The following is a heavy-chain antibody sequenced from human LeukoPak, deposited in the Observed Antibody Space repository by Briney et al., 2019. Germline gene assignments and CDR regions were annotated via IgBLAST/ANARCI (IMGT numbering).Heavy chain of an antibody. Sequence: SETLSLTCTVSGYSISSGYYWSWIRQPPGKGLEWIGYIDYSGSTNYNPSLKSRVTISVDTSKNQFSLKLSSVTAADAAVYYCAREAATRFYMDVWGKGTTVTVSS. V-gene: IGHV4-61*01. CDR3: AREAATRFYMDV. CDR2: IDYSGST. D-gene: IGHD1-1*01. J-gene: IGHJ6*03. CDR1: GYSISSGYY.